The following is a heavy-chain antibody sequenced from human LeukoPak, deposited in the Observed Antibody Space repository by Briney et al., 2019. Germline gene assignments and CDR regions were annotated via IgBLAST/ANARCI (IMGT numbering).Heavy chain of an antibody. CDR1: GYTLTELS. D-gene: IGHD6-13*01. CDR3: ARGVAPSIAAADTILSFDY. Sequence: ASVKVSCKVSGYTLTELSMHWVRQAPGKGLEWMGGFDPEDGETIYAQKFQGRVTMTEDTSTDTAYMELSSLRSEDTAVYYCARGVAPSIAAADTILSFDYWGQGTLVTVSS. CDR2: FDPEDGET. J-gene: IGHJ4*02. V-gene: IGHV1-24*01.